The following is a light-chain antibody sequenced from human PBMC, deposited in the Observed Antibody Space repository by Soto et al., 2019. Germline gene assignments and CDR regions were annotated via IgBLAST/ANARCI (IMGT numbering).Light chain of an antibody. Sequence: NFMLTQPHSVSESPGKTVTISCTRSSGSIASTFVQWYQQRPGSSPTTVIYEDNQRPSGVPDRFSGSIDSSSNSASLTISGLQSEDEAVYYCQSYQGTNRGVFGGGTKLTVL. V-gene: IGLV6-57*01. CDR1: SGSIASTF. CDR3: QSYQGTNRGV. CDR2: EDN. J-gene: IGLJ3*02.